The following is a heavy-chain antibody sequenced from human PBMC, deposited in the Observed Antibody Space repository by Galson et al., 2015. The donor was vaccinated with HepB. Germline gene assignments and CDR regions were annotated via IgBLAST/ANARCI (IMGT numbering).Heavy chain of an antibody. Sequence: SVKVSCKASGYIFKNYGISWVRQAPGQGLEWVGWISAYNGNTKYVEKFQDRVSMTTDTSTGTSYMELTSLRSDDTAVYYCGRDPQRYAAGSYIDYWGHGSLVTVSS. CDR2: ISAYNGNT. D-gene: IGHD3-10*01. J-gene: IGHJ4*01. CDR1: GYIFKNYG. V-gene: IGHV1-18*01. CDR3: GRDPQRYAAGSYIDY.